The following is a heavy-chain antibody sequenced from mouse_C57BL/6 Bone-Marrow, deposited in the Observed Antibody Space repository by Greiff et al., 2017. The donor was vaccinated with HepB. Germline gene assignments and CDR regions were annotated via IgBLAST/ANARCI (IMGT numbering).Heavy chain of an antibody. CDR2: IFPRSGNT. D-gene: IGHD3-2*02. J-gene: IGHJ4*01. CDR3: ARPPTAQARDYAMDY. CDR1: GYTFTSYG. Sequence: QVQLKESGAELARPGASVKLSCKASGYTFTSYGISWVKQRTGQGLEWIGEIFPRSGNTYYNEKFKGKATLTADKSSSTAYMELRSLTSEDSAVYFCARPPTAQARDYAMDYWGQGTSVTVSS. V-gene: IGHV1-81*01.